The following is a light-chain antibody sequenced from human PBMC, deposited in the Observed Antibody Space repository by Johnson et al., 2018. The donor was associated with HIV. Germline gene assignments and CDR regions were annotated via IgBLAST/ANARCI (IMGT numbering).Light chain of an antibody. V-gene: IGLV1-51*01. CDR3: GTWDSSLRVGF. CDR2: DNN. CDR1: SSNIGNNY. J-gene: IGLJ1*01. Sequence: QPVLTQPPSVSAAPGQKVTISCSGRSSNIGNNYVSWYQQLPGKAPKLFIFDNNKRPSGIPDRFSGSKSGTSATLGITGLQTGDEADYYCGTWDSSLRVGFFGTGTKVTVL.